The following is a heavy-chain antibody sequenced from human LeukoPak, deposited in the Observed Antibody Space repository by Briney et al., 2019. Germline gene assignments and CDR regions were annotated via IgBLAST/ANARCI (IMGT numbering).Heavy chain of an antibody. CDR1: GFTFSSYA. Sequence: PGGSLRLSCAASGFTFSSYAMHWARQAPGKGLEWVAVISYDGSNKYYADSVKGRFTISRDNSKNTLYLQMNSLRAEDTAVYYCASPKGIAVAGTSYYYGMDVWGQGTTVTVSS. CDR3: ASPKGIAVAGTSYYYGMDV. CDR2: ISYDGSNK. D-gene: IGHD6-19*01. J-gene: IGHJ6*02. V-gene: IGHV3-30-3*01.